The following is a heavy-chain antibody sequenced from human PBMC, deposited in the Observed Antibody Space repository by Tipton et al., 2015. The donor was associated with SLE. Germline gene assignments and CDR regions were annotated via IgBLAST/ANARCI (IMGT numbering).Heavy chain of an antibody. J-gene: IGHJ6*03. Sequence: TLSLTCTVSGDSSDIYYWSWIRRPPGKGLEWIGYFYNTGVTYYSPSLESRVTISVDTSKNQFSLKLSSVTAADTAVYYCARGRSQKREQLADRRYMDVWGKGTTVTVSS. CDR1: GDSSDIYY. D-gene: IGHD6-6*01. V-gene: IGHV4-59*12. CDR2: FYNTGVT. CDR3: ARGRSQKREQLADRRYMDV.